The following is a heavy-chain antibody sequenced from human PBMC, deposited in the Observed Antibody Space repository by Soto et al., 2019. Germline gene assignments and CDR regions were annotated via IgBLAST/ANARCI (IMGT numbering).Heavy chain of an antibody. CDR2: ISYDGSNK. CDR3: ARDYDSSGYYRPYYFDY. D-gene: IGHD3-22*01. Sequence: GGSLRLSCAASGFTFSNYAMHWVRQAPGKGLEWVAVISYDGSNKYYADSVKGRFTISRDNSKNTLRLQMNSLRAEDTAVYYCARDYDSSGYYRPYYFDYWGQGTLVTVSS. V-gene: IGHV3-30-3*01. J-gene: IGHJ4*02. CDR1: GFTFSNYA.